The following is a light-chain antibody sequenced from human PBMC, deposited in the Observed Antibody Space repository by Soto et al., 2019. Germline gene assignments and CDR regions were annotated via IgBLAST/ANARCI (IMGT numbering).Light chain of an antibody. Sequence: DIQMTQSPSSLSASVGDRVAITCRASHSMINFLNWYQQRPGKAPKLLIYGASSLQSGVPSRFSGRGSGIDFTLTISSLQAEDFATYYCQQTYSTPWTFGQGTKVEIK. CDR3: QQTYSTPWT. V-gene: IGKV1-39*01. CDR2: GAS. J-gene: IGKJ1*01. CDR1: HSMINF.